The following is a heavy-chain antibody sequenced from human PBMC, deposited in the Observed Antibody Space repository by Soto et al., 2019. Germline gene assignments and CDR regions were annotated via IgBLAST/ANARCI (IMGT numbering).Heavy chain of an antibody. V-gene: IGHV3-30*18. CDR1: GFTFSSYG. CDR2: ISYDGSNK. D-gene: IGHD2-2*01. Sequence: QVQLVESGGGVVQPGRSLRLSCAASGFTFSSYGMHWVRQAPGKGLEWVAVISYDGSNKYYADSVKGRFTISRDNSKKTLYLQMNSLRAEDTAVYYCSKDSDQLLADFDYWGQGTLVTVSS. J-gene: IGHJ4*02. CDR3: SKDSDQLLADFDY.